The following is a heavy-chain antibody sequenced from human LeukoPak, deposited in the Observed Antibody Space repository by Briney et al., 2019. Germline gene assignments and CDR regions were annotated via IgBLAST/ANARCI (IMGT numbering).Heavy chain of an antibody. CDR3: ASSLLAGEIIVSYYMDV. CDR2: ISYDGSNK. D-gene: IGHD3-22*01. Sequence: PGRSLRLSCAASGFTFSSYAMHWVRQAPGKGLEWVAVISYDGSNKYYADSVKGRFTISRDNSKNTLYLQMNSLRAEDTAVYYCASSLLAGEIIVSYYMDVRGKGTTVTVSS. CDR1: GFTFSSYA. J-gene: IGHJ6*03. V-gene: IGHV3-30*01.